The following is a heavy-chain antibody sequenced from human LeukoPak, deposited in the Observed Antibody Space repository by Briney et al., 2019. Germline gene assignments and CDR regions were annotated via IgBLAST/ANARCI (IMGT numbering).Heavy chain of an antibody. J-gene: IGHJ4*02. Sequence: SETLSLTCAVSGGSISRSGYSWSWIRQPPGKGLEWIGYIYYTGSTYYNPSLKSRVTISVDTSKNQFSLKLSSVTAADTAVYYCARDGDSSGYFDYWGQGTLVTVSS. CDR1: GGSISRSGYS. V-gene: IGHV4-30-4*07. D-gene: IGHD3-22*01. CDR3: ARDGDSSGYFDY. CDR2: IYYTGST.